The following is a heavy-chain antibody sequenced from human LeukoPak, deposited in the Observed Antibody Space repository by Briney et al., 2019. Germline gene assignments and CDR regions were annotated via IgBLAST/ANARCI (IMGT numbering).Heavy chain of an antibody. J-gene: IGHJ6*02. CDR2: IYYSGST. Sequence: SETLSLTCTVSGGSISSYYWSWIQQPPGKGLEWIGYIYYSGSTNYNPSLKSRVTISVDTSKNQFSLKLSSVTAADTAVYYCAREKGIVAGLYYYYGMDVWGQGTTVTVSS. D-gene: IGHD6-19*01. V-gene: IGHV4-59*01. CDR1: GGSISSYY. CDR3: AREKGIVAGLYYYYGMDV.